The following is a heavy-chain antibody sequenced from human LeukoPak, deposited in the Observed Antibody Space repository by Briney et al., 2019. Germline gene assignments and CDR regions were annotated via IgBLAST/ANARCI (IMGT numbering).Heavy chain of an antibody. D-gene: IGHD6-13*01. CDR3: AKGYSSSWYYWFDP. CDR1: GFTFDDYA. Sequence: SGGSLRLSCAASGFTFDDYAVHWVRQAPGKGLEWVSGISWNSGSIGYADSVKGRFTISRDNAKNSLYLQMNSLRAEDMALYYCAKGYSSSWYYWFDPWGQGTLVTVSS. J-gene: IGHJ5*02. CDR2: ISWNSGSI. V-gene: IGHV3-9*03.